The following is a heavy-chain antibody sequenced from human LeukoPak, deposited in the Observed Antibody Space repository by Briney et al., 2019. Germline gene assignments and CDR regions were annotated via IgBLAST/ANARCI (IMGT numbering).Heavy chain of an antibody. Sequence: ASVKVSCKASGYTFTGYYMHWVRQAPGQGLEWMGWINPNSGGTNYAQKFQGRVTMTRGTSIGTAYMELSRLRSDDTAVYYCAREIVVVVAVLNWFDPWGQGTLVTVSS. D-gene: IGHD2-15*01. CDR1: GYTFTGYY. V-gene: IGHV1-2*02. CDR2: INPNSGGT. J-gene: IGHJ5*02. CDR3: AREIVVVVAVLNWFDP.